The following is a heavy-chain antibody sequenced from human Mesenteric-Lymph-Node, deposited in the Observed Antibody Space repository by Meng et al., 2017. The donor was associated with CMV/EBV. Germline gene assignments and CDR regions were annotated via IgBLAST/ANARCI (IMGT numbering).Heavy chain of an antibody. CDR1: GFTFRNYA. CDR2: ISSSGSTI. D-gene: IGHD6-19*01. V-gene: IGHV3-11*04. J-gene: IGHJ4*02. CDR3: ARTFAVAGLY. Sequence: GESLKISCAASGFTFRNYAMSWVRRAPGKGLEWVSYISSSGSTIYYADSVKGRFTISRDNAKNSLYLQMNSLRAEDTAVYYCARTFAVAGLYWGQGTLVTVSS.